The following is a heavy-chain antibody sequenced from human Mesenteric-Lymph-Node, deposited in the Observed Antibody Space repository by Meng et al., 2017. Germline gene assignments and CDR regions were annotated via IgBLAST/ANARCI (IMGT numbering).Heavy chain of an antibody. V-gene: IGHV3-48*03. CDR1: GFSFSSYE. CDR3: ARTYSGESWVKFDP. Sequence: GGSLRLSCAASGFSFSSYEMNWVRQAPGKGLEWVSYISSSGSTTYYVDSVKGRFTISRDNAKNSLYLQMNSLTAEDTAVYYCARTYSGESWVKFDPWGQGTLVTVSS. CDR2: ISSSGSTT. J-gene: IGHJ5*02. D-gene: IGHD3-10*01.